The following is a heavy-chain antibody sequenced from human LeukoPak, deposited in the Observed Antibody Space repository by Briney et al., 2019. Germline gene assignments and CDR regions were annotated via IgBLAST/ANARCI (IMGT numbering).Heavy chain of an antibody. CDR3: ARSYQQEEYGMDV. J-gene: IGHJ6*04. V-gene: IGHV1-69*06. CDR2: IIPIFGTA. D-gene: IGHD2-2*01. CDR1: GGTFSSYA. Sequence: ASVKVSCKASGGTFSSYAISWVRQAPGQGLEWMGGIIPIFGTANYALKFQGRVTITADKSTSTAYMELSSLRSEDTAVYYCARSYQQEEYGMDVWGKGTTVTVSS.